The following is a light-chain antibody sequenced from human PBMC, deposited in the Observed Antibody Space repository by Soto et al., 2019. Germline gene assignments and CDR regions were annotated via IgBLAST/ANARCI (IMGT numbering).Light chain of an antibody. Sequence: DIQMTQSPSSLSASVGDRVTITCQASQDISNYLNWYQQKPGKAPKLLIYAASSLQSGVPSRFSGSGFGTEFSLTISSLQPDDFGSYYCQHMRTFGQGTKVDIK. J-gene: IGKJ1*01. CDR2: AAS. V-gene: IGKV1-39*01. CDR3: QHMRT. CDR1: QDISNY.